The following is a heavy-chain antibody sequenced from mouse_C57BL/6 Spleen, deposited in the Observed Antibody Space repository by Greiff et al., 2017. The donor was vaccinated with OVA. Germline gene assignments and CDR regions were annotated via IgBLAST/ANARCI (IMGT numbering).Heavy chain of an antibody. D-gene: IGHD2-3*01. CDR3: ARDNDGYHYYAMDY. V-gene: IGHV5-4*01. CDR2: ISDGGSYT. Sequence: EVKVVESGGGLVKPGGSLKLSCAASGFTFSSYAMSWVRQTPEKRLEWVATISDGGSYTYYPDNVKGRFTISRDNAKNNLYLQMSHLKSEDTAMYYCARDNDGYHYYAMDYWGQGTSVTVAS. J-gene: IGHJ4*01. CDR1: GFTFSSYA.